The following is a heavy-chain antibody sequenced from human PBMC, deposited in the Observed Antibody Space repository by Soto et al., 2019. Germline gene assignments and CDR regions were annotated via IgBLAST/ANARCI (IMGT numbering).Heavy chain of an antibody. D-gene: IGHD1-1*01. CDR1: GFTFSSYG. V-gene: IGHV3-30*18. CDR3: AKEGLRPSTTGTDGYYYMDV. Sequence: PGGSLRLSCAASGFTFSSYGMHWVRQAPGKGLEWVAVISYDGSNKYYADSVKGRFTISRDNSKNTLYLQMNSLRAEDTAVYYCAKEGLRPSTTGTDGYYYMDVWGKGTTVTVSS. CDR2: ISYDGSNK. J-gene: IGHJ6*03.